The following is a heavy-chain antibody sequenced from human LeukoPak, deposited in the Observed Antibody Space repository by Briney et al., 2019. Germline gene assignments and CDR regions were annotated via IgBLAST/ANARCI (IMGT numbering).Heavy chain of an antibody. CDR1: GFTFSNFA. Sequence: GGSLRLSCAASGFTFSNFAIRWVRQAPGEGLEWVSAISANGDATYYVDSVKGRFTISRDNSRNTLYLQKNRARDADTALYYCTESGLHFAYDFFYIDVWGKGTTVTVSS. V-gene: IGHV3-23*01. CDR3: TESGLHFAYDFFYIDV. CDR2: ISANGDAT. D-gene: IGHD4-11*01. J-gene: IGHJ6*03.